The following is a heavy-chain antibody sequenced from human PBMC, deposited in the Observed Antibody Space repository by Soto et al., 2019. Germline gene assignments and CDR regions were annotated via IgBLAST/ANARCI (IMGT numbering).Heavy chain of an antibody. CDR2: ISGGKCDT. V-gene: IGHV1-18*01. CDR1: GYTFAAYG. D-gene: IGHD3-16*01. Sequence: QVQLVQSGPEVEKPGASVIISCKASGYTFAAYGISWVRQAPGQGLEWLGYISGGKCDTNYAPKFQDRITMTRDISSTTVYMELRSLTSDDTAVYYCARDLVWGGRKTQMSDNWFDPWGQGTVVTVSS. J-gene: IGHJ5*02. CDR3: ARDLVWGGRKTQMSDNWFDP.